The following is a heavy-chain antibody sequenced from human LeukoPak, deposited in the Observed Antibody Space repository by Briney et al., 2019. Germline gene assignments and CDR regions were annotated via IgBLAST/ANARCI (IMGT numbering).Heavy chain of an antibody. CDR2: ISGSGGST. Sequence: GGSLRLSCAASGFTFSSYGMSWVRQAPGKGLEWVSAISGSGGSTYYADSVKGRFTFSRDNSKNTLYLQMNSLRAEDTAVYYCAKEEYYYDSSGYYYGGHFDYWGQGTLVTVSS. CDR1: GFTFSSYG. V-gene: IGHV3-23*01. D-gene: IGHD3-22*01. J-gene: IGHJ4*02. CDR3: AKEEYYYDSSGYYYGGHFDY.